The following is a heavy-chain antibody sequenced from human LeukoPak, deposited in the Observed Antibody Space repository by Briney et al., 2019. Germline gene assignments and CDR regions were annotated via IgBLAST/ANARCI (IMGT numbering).Heavy chain of an antibody. CDR1: GFTLSKYW. V-gene: IGHV3-74*01. D-gene: IGHD6-19*01. Sequence: PGGSLRLSCAASGFTLSKYWMLWVRQAPGKGLESVSRINTDGTVTTYADSVKGRFTVSRGNADNTMFLQMNSVRDEDTAVYYCATKQWLAPPPDSWGQGTPVTVSS. CDR3: ATKQWLAPPPDS. CDR2: INTDGTVT. J-gene: IGHJ4*02.